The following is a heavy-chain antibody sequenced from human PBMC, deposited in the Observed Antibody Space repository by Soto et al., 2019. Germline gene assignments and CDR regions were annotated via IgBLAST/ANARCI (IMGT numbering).Heavy chain of an antibody. CDR3: ARDSNPTGDTNSPYYYYGMDV. J-gene: IGHJ6*02. D-gene: IGHD7-27*01. CDR1: GFTFSSYA. V-gene: IGHV3-30-3*01. CDR2: ISYDGSNK. Sequence: QVQLVESGGGVVQPGRSLRLSCAASGFTFSSYAMHWVRQAPGKGLEWVAVISYDGSNKYYADSVKGRFTISRENSKNTLYLQMNSLRAEDTAVYYCARDSNPTGDTNSPYYYYGMDVWGQGTTVTVSS.